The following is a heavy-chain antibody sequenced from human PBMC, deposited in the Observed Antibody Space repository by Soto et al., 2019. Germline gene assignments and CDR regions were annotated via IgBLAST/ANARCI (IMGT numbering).Heavy chain of an antibody. CDR1: GGSVSSSNW. D-gene: IGHD3-9*01. J-gene: IGHJ4*02. CDR2: IYHSGST. Sequence: SETLSLTCAVSGGSVSSSNWWSWVRQRPGKGLEWIGEIYHSGSTNYNPSLKSRVTISVDKSKNQLSLKLSSVTAADTAVYYCASLPYDILTGYSDYWGQGTLVTVSS. CDR3: ASLPYDILTGYSDY. V-gene: IGHV4-4*02.